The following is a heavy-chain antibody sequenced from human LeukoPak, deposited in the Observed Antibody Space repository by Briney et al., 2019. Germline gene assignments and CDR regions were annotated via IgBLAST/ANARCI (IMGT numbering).Heavy chain of an antibody. CDR1: GYTFTSYY. Sequence: GASVKVSCKASGYTFTSYYMHWVRQAPGQGLEWMGWMNPNSGNTGYAQKFQGRVTITRNTSISTAYMELSSLRSEDTAVYYCARGYYDSSGYFPYYYYYMDVWGKGTTVTVSS. J-gene: IGHJ6*03. D-gene: IGHD3-22*01. CDR2: MNPNSGNT. V-gene: IGHV1-8*01. CDR3: ARGYYDSSGYFPYYYYYMDV.